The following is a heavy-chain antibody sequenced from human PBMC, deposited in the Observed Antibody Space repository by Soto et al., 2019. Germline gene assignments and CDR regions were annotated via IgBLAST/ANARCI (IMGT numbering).Heavy chain of an antibody. V-gene: IGHV3-43*01. J-gene: IGHJ5*02. CDR1: GFTFDDYT. Sequence: EVQLVESGGVVVQPGGSLRLSCAASGFTFDDYTMHWVRQAPGKGLEWVSLISWDGGSTYYADSVKGRFTISRDNSKNSLHLQMNSLRTEDNALYYCAKDTTEDYYDSSGYPYSWFDPWGQGTLVTVSS. D-gene: IGHD3-22*01. CDR2: ISWDGGST. CDR3: AKDTTEDYYDSSGYPYSWFDP.